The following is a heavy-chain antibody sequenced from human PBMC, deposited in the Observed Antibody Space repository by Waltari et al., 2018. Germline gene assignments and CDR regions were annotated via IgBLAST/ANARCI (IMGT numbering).Heavy chain of an antibody. J-gene: IGHJ4*02. D-gene: IGHD5-18*01. CDR2: INPTSGGT. Sequence: QVQLVQSGAEVKKPGASVKVSCKASGYTFTGYYMHWVRQAPGEGLEGMGWINPTSGGTKYAQKFQGRVTMTRDTSISTAYMELSRLRSDDTAVYYCARIYSYGILKRRYYFDYWGQGTLVTVSS. CDR1: GYTFTGYY. V-gene: IGHV1-2*02. CDR3: ARIYSYGILKRRYYFDY.